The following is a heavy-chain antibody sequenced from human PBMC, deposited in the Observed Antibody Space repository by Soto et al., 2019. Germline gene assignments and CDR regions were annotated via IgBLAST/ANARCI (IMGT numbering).Heavy chain of an antibody. D-gene: IGHD6-19*01. CDR1: DDSHRGAEYY. Sequence: SETLSLTCTVSDDSHRGAEYYWSWIREPLGKGPEWIGYTYYNGDTKYNPALRSRVTMSEDTSKNQFSLRLSSVTAADTAVYFCARGPAYIDGWRTFDLWGRGILVTVSS. CDR3: ARGPAYIDGWRTFDL. J-gene: IGHJ4*02. V-gene: IGHV4-61*08. CDR2: TYYNGDT.